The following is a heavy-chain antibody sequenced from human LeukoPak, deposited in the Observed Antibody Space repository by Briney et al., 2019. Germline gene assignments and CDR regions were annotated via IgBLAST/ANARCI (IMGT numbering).Heavy chain of an antibody. D-gene: IGHD5-24*01. CDR2: IYSGGST. J-gene: IGHJ4*02. Sequence: PGGSLRLSCAASGFTASSNYMSWVRQAPGKGLEWVSVIYSGGSTYYADSVKGRFTISRDNSKNTLYLQMNSLRAEDTAVYYCARGDGYTSYYFDYWGQGTLVTVSS. V-gene: IGHV3-66*01. CDR1: GFTASSNY. CDR3: ARGDGYTSYYFDY.